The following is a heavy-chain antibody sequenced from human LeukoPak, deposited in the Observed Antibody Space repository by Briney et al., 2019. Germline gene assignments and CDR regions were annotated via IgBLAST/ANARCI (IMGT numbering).Heavy chain of an antibody. CDR1: GFTFSSYG. CDR2: IQNDGSYK. D-gene: IGHD3-10*01. V-gene: IGHV3-30*02. J-gene: IGHJ4*02. CDR3: ASDYYDSGNTGH. Sequence: QSGGSLRLSCVASGFTFSSYGMHWVRQTPGKGLEWGASIQNDGSYKHYADSVKGRFTISRDNFKNTLYLQMSSLRAEDTAVYYCASDYYDSGNTGHWGQGTLVTVSS.